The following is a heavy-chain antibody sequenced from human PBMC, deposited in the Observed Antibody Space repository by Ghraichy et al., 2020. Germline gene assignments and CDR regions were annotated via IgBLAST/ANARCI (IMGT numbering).Heavy chain of an antibody. D-gene: IGHD4-17*01. CDR2: IYTSGST. Sequence: SETLSLTCTVSGGSISSYYWSWIRQPPGKGLEWIGYIYTSGSTNYNPSLKSRVTISVDTSKNQFSLKLSSVTAADTAVYYCARRVDGDYVIDYWGQGTLVTVSS. CDR1: GGSISSYY. CDR3: ARRVDGDYVIDY. V-gene: IGHV4-4*09. J-gene: IGHJ4*02.